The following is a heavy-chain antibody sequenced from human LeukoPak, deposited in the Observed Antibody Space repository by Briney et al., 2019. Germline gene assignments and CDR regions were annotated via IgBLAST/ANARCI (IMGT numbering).Heavy chain of an antibody. CDR2: IHPSDSDT. D-gene: IGHD3-3*01. V-gene: IGHV5-51*01. CDR1: GYTFTSYW. Sequence: PGESLKISCKGSGYTFTSYWIGWVRQMPGKGLEWMGIIHPSDSDTRYGPSFQGQVTISADKSINTAYVQWTNLKASDTAMSYCARASALYDFWSGSQSVFDYWGQGTLVTVSS. CDR3: ARASALYDFWSGSQSVFDY. J-gene: IGHJ4*02.